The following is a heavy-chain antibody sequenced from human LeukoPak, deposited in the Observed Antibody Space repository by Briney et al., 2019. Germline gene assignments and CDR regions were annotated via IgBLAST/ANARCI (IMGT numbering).Heavy chain of an antibody. Sequence: GGSLRLSCAASGFTFSSYSIHWVRQAPGKGLEWVAVISYDGSNKYYADSVKGRFTISRDNSKNTLYLQMNSLRAEDTAVYYCARETGSAVGSTDFDYWGQGTLVTVSS. D-gene: IGHD4-17*01. CDR3: ARETGSAVGSTDFDY. J-gene: IGHJ4*02. V-gene: IGHV3-30-3*01. CDR2: ISYDGSNK. CDR1: GFTFSSYS.